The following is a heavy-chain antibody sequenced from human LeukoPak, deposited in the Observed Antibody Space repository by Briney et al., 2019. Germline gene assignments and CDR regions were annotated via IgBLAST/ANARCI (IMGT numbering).Heavy chain of an antibody. V-gene: IGHV4-39*07. Sequence: SETLSLTCTVSGGSISSSSYYWGWIRQPPGKGLEWIGSIYYSGSTYYNPSLKSRVTISVDTSKNQFSLKLSSVTAADTAVYYCARVSAAGLNLDYWGQGTLVTVSS. CDR2: IYYSGST. D-gene: IGHD6-13*01. CDR1: GGSISSSSYY. J-gene: IGHJ4*02. CDR3: ARVSAAGLNLDY.